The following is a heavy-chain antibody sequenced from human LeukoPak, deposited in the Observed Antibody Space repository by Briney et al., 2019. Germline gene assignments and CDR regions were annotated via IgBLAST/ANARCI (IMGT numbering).Heavy chain of an antibody. V-gene: IGHV4-4*07. CDR2: IYTSGST. J-gene: IGHJ3*02. CDR3: ARDRSLVVVTGAFDI. D-gene: IGHD3-22*01. Sequence: PSETLSLTCTVSGGSISSYYWSWIRQPAGKGLEWIGRIYTSGSTNYNPSLKSRVTMSVDTSKNQFSLKLSSVTAADTAVYYCARDRSLVVVTGAFDIWAKGQWSPSLQ. CDR1: GGSISSYY.